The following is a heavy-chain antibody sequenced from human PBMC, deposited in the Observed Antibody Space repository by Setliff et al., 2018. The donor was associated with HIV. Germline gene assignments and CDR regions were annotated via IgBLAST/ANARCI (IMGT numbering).Heavy chain of an antibody. CDR3: ARARTDYYDRRRRSHYYIDV. Sequence: GASVKVSCKPSGYTFSNYDINWVRQAAGQGLEWMGWMNPDSRNTGYAQRFEGRVTLTRDTSICTAYLELNHLKSDDTAVYYCARARTDYYDRRRRSHYYIDVWARGAKVTSP. J-gene: IGHJ6*03. D-gene: IGHD3-22*01. CDR1: GYTFSNYD. V-gene: IGHV1-8*02. CDR2: MNPDSRNT.